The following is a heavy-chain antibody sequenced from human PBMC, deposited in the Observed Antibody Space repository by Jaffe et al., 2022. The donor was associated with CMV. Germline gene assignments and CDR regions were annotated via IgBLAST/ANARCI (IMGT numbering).Heavy chain of an antibody. CDR3: ARHKRWLQLRNWYFDL. D-gene: IGHD5-12*01. V-gene: IGHV5-10-1*03. CDR2: IDPSDSYT. CDR1: GYSFTSYW. Sequence: EVQLVQSGAEVKKPGESLRISCKGSGYSFTSYWISWVRQMPGKGLEWMGRIDPSDSYTNYSPSFQGHVTISADKSISTAYLQWSSLKASDTAMYYCARHKRWLQLRNWYFDLWGRGTLVTVSS. J-gene: IGHJ2*01.